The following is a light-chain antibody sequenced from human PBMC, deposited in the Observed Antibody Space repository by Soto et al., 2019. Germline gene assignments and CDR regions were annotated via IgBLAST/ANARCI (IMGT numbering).Light chain of an antibody. CDR1: SGYSTYA. V-gene: IGLV4-69*01. Sequence: QLVLTQSPSASASLGASVKLTCTLSSGYSTYAIAWHQQQSEKGPRFLMKINYDGTHSKGDGFFDRFSGSSSGAERHLTISRLQSEDAADYYCQSLGTGIQVFGGGTQLTVL. J-gene: IGLJ3*02. CDR3: QSLGTGIQV. CDR2: INYDGTH.